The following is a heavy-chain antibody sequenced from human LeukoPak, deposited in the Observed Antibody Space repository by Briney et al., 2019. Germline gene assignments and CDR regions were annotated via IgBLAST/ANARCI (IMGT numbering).Heavy chain of an antibody. CDR2: ISYDGSNK. Sequence: GGSLRLSCAASGFTFSSYAMHWVRQAPGKGLEWVAVISYDGSNKYYADSVKGRFTISRDNSKNTLYLQMNSLRAEDTAVYYCATFITMIVVATDAFDIWGQGTMVTVSS. V-gene: IGHV3-30*04. CDR1: GFTFSSYA. D-gene: IGHD3-22*01. CDR3: ATFITMIVVATDAFDI. J-gene: IGHJ3*02.